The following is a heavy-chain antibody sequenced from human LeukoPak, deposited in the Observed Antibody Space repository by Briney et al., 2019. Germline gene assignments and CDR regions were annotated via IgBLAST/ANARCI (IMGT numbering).Heavy chain of an antibody. V-gene: IGHV3-15*01. CDR3: STHTTYYYDSSGYLH. Sequence: KTGGSLRLSCAASGFTFSNAWMSWVRQAPGKALEWVGRIRSKTDGETRDYAAPVKGRFSISRDDSKNTLYLHMSSLKTEDTAVYYCSTHTTYYYDSSGYLHWGQGTLVTVSS. J-gene: IGHJ4*02. D-gene: IGHD3-22*01. CDR1: GFTFSNAW. CDR2: IRSKTDGETR.